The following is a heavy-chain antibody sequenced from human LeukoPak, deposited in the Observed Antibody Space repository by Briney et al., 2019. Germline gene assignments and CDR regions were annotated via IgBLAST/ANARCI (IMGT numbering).Heavy chain of an antibody. CDR3: ARETGTTTETTYYFDY. Sequence: SQTLSLTCAISGDSVSSNSAAWNWIRQSPSRGLEWLGRTYYRSKWYNDYAVSVKSRITINPDTSKNQFSLQLNSVTPEDTAVYYCARETGTTTETTYYFDYWGQGTLVTVSS. D-gene: IGHD1-1*01. J-gene: IGHJ4*02. CDR2: TYYRSKWYN. V-gene: IGHV6-1*01. CDR1: GDSVSSNSAA.